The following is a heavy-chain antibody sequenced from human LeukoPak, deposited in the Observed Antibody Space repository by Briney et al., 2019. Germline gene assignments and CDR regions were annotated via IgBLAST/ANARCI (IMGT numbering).Heavy chain of an antibody. J-gene: IGHJ4*02. CDR1: GGSFSGYY. Sequence: PSETLSLTCAVYGGSFSGYYWSWIRQPPGKGLEWIGEINHSGSTNYNPSLKSRVTISVDTSKNQFSLKLSSVTAADTAVYYCASRYRGEEDCSSTSCYISYFDYWGQGTLVTVSS. D-gene: IGHD2-2*02. V-gene: IGHV4-34*01. CDR3: ASRYRGEEDCSSTSCYISYFDY. CDR2: INHSGST.